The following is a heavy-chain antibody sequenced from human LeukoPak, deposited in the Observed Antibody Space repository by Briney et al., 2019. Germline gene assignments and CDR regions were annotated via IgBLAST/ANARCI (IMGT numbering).Heavy chain of an antibody. J-gene: IGHJ4*02. V-gene: IGHV3-7*05. D-gene: IGHD1-26*01. CDR3: ARETRGTVGSY. CDR2: LKQDGSDK. CDR1: LSTLSTYW. Sequence: GGSLRLSCAASLSTLSTYWMTWFRQTPGGGLEWVASLKQDGSDKYYVDSVEGRFTISRGNAGNSLYLQMNSLRAEDTAVYYCARETRGTVGSYWGQGTLVTVSS.